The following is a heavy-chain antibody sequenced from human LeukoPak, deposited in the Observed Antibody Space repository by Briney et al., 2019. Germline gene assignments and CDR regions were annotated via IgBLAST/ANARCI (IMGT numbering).Heavy chain of an antibody. D-gene: IGHD1-26*01. J-gene: IGHJ4*02. V-gene: IGHV3-53*01. CDR1: GFTVSSNY. Sequence: GGSLRLSCAASGFTVSSNYMRWVRQAPAKGLDWVSVIYRGGSTYYADSVKGRFTISRDNSKNTLYLQMNSLRAEDTAVYYWATEPHVGAPPYYFDYWGQGTLVTVSS. CDR2: IYRGGST. CDR3: ATEPHVGAPPYYFDY.